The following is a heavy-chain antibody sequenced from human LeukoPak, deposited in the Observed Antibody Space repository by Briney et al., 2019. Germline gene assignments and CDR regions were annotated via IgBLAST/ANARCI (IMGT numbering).Heavy chain of an antibody. CDR1: GFTLGDYA. CDR2: IRSKAYGSTT. Sequence: PGGSLRLSCTASGFTLGDYAMSWFRQAPGKGGEGVGYIRSKAYGSTTEYAASVKGRFTIARDDSKSIAYLQMNSLKTEDTAVYYCTRWVHSSGYYFPWGQGTLVTVSS. D-gene: IGHD3-22*01. J-gene: IGHJ5*02. V-gene: IGHV3-49*03. CDR3: TRWVHSSGYYFP.